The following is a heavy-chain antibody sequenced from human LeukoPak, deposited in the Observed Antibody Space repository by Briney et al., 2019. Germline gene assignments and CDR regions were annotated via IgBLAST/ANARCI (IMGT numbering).Heavy chain of an antibody. D-gene: IGHD1-26*01. Sequence: GGSLRLSCAASGFTFSGHWLSWFRQAPGKGLEWVANINQDGSDKYFVDYVRGRFTISRDNAKNSLYLQMNSLRAEDTAVYYCAREVPSRWRASYFDYWGQGTLVTVSS. CDR3: AREVPSRWRASYFDY. J-gene: IGHJ4*02. V-gene: IGHV3-7*01. CDR1: GFTFSGHW. CDR2: INQDGSDK.